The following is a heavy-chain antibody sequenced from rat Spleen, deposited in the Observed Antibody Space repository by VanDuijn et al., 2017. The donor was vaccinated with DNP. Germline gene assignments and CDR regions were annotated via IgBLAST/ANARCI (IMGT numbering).Heavy chain of an antibody. J-gene: IGHJ2*01. CDR3: AIQLGVFDD. Sequence: EVQLQESGPGLVKPSQSLSLTCSVTGYSITSNHKWSWIRKFPGNELEWMGYINNAGSTNYNPSLKSRFSITRDTSKNQFFLQVNSVRDEDTATYYCAIQLGVFDDWGQGVMVIVSS. CDR2: INNAGST. V-gene: IGHV3-3*01. CDR1: GYSITSNHK. D-gene: IGHD5-1*01.